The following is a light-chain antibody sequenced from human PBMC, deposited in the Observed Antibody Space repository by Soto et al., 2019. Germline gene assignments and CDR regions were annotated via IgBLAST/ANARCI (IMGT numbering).Light chain of an antibody. CDR2: GAS. V-gene: IGKV3-20*01. CDR1: QSVSSSY. J-gene: IGKJ1*01. CDR3: QQYGSSQS. Sequence: EIVLTQSPGTLSLSPGERATLSCRASQSVSSSYLAWYQQKPGQAPRLLIYGASSRATGIPDRFSGIGSGTDFTLTISRLEPEDFAVYYCQQYGSSQSFGQGTKVEIK.